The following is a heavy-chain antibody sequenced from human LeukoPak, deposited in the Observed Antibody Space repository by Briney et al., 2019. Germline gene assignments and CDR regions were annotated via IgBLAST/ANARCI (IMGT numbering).Heavy chain of an antibody. D-gene: IGHD6-6*01. CDR1: GFTFSNYW. V-gene: IGHV3-74*01. CDR2: INSDGSST. CDR3: ARGLSGYASSLGY. Sequence: PGGSLRLSCAASGFTFSNYWMHWVRQVPGKGLVCVSRINSDGSSTSYADSVRGRFSISRDNAKNTLYLQMNSLRAEDTAVYYCARGLSGYASSLGYWGQGTLVTVSA. J-gene: IGHJ4*02.